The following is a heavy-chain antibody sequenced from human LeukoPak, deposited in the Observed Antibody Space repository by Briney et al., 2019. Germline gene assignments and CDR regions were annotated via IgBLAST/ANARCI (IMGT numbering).Heavy chain of an antibody. D-gene: IGHD6-19*01. CDR2: MWGDGKSE. J-gene: IGHJ5*02. CDR1: GFTFSNYV. CDR3: ARDRGYNTGWYNWFDP. V-gene: IGHV3-33*01. Sequence: GGSLRLSCAASGFTFSNYVMHWVRRAPGKGLEWVAAMWGDGKSEFYADPVRGRFTISRDNSKNTLYLQMFSLRDEDTATYHCARDRGYNTGWYNWFDPWGQGTLVTVSS.